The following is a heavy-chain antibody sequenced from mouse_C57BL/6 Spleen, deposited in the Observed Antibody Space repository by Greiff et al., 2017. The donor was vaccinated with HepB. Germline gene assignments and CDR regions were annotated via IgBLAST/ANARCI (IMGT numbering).Heavy chain of an antibody. CDR1: GFTFSDYY. D-gene: IGHD3-3*01. V-gene: IGHV5-16*01. CDR2: INYDGSST. CDR3: ARDREGYYFDY. Sequence: EVKLVESEGGLVQPGSSMKLSCTASGFTFSDYYMAWVRQVPEKGLEWVANINYDGSSTYYLDSLKSRFIISRDNAKNILYLQMSSLKSEDTATYYCARDREGYYFDYWGQGTTLTVSS. J-gene: IGHJ2*01.